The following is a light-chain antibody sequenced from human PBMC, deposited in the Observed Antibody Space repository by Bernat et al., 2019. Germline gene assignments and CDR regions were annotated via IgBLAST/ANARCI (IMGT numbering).Light chain of an antibody. CDR1: QSVSFN. CDR3: QQYDNWPPWT. J-gene: IGKJ1*01. CDR2: GAS. Sequence: EIVMTQSPTTLSVSPGERATLFCRASQSVSFNLAWYQQKPGQAPRLLIYGASTRATGIPARFSGSGSGTDFTLTVSSLQSEDFAVYYCQQYDNWPPWTFGQGTKVEIK. V-gene: IGKV3-15*01.